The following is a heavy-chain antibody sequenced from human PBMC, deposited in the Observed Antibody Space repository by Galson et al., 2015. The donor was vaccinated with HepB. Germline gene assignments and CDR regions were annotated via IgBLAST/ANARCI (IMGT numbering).Heavy chain of an antibody. CDR3: ARDLMLSVVARDWLDP. Sequence: SVKVSCKASGYTFPRHAIHWVRQAPGQRLEWMGWINVGNGNTKHSQKFQGRLTVTRDISASTVYMELSSLRSEDTAVYYCARDLMLSVVARDWLDPWGQGTLVIVST. CDR1: GYTFPRHA. D-gene: IGHD3-16*02. J-gene: IGHJ5*02. V-gene: IGHV1-3*01. CDR2: INVGNGNT.